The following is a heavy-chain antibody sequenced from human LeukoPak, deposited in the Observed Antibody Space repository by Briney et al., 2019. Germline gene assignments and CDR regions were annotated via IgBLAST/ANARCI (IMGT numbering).Heavy chain of an antibody. CDR1: GGSFSGCY. Sequence: SETLSLTCAVYGGSFSGCYWSWIRQPPGKGLEWIGEINHSGSTNYNPSLKSRVTISVDTSKNQFSLKLSSVTAADTAVYYCARKYSSGSNWFDPWGQGTLVTVSS. CDR3: ARKYSSGSNWFDP. J-gene: IGHJ5*02. CDR2: INHSGST. V-gene: IGHV4-34*01. D-gene: IGHD6-19*01.